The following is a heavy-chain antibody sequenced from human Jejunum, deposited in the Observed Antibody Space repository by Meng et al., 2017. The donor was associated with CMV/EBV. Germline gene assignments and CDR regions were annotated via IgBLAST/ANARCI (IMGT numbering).Heavy chain of an antibody. D-gene: IGHD3-9*01. CDR2: IKQDGSEK. Sequence: SAFTFSTYWRTWVRQAPGKGLEWVATIKQDGSEKYYAESVKGRFTISRDNAKNSLFLQLNSLRAEDTAVYYCAGFDWDNGGFGLDVWGQGTTVTVSS. CDR1: AFTFSTYW. J-gene: IGHJ6*02. V-gene: IGHV3-7*01. CDR3: AGFDWDNGGFGLDV.